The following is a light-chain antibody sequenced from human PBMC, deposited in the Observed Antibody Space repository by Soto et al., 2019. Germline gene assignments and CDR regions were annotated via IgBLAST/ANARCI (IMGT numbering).Light chain of an antibody. CDR3: QQSGSSFYT. J-gene: IGKJ2*01. CDR2: GAS. Sequence: EIVLTQSPGTLSLSPGERATLSCRASQSVSSAYLAWYQQIPGQAPRLLIYGASNRATGIPDRFSGSVSGTDFTLTISGLEPEDFAVYYCQQSGSSFYTFGQGTKLEIK. V-gene: IGKV3-20*01. CDR1: QSVSSAY.